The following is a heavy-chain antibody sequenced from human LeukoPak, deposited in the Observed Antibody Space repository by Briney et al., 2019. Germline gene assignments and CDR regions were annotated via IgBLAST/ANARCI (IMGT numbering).Heavy chain of an antibody. Sequence: GGSLRLSCAASGFTFSDYYMSWIRQAPRKGLEWVSYISSSGSTIYYADSVKGRFTISRDNAKNSLYLQMNSLRAEDTAVYYCARARIAAHCYYYYMDVWGKGTTVTVSS. D-gene: IGHD6-6*01. V-gene: IGHV3-11*01. CDR1: GFTFSDYY. CDR3: ARARIAAHCYYYYMDV. CDR2: ISSSGSTI. J-gene: IGHJ6*03.